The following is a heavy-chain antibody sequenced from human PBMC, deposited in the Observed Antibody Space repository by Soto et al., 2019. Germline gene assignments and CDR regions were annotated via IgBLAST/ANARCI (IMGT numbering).Heavy chain of an antibody. J-gene: IGHJ5*02. CDR1: GFTFSNYA. V-gene: IGHV3-23*01. D-gene: IGHD5-12*01. CDR2: ISNSGDNT. CDR3: AKGANDGYNHWFDT. Sequence: GGSLRLSCSASGFTFSNYAMSWVRQAPGKGLEWVSTISNSGDNTYYANSVKGRFTTSRDNFKNTLYLQMNSLGADDTALYYCAKGANDGYNHWFDTWGQGTLVTVYS.